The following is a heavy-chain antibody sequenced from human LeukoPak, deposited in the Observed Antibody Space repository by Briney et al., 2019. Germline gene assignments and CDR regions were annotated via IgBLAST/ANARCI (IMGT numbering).Heavy chain of an antibody. Sequence: SETLSLTCAVYGASFRNYYWSWIRQTPGKRLEWIGEIDHSGATNYNPSLKSRATLSLDTSKNQFSLRLSSVTAADTALYFCTLGANYYDRNTYYFTDHWGQGTLVTVSS. V-gene: IGHV4-34*03. D-gene: IGHD3-22*01. CDR1: GASFRNYY. J-gene: IGHJ5*02. CDR3: TLGANYYDRNTYYFTDH. CDR2: IDHSGAT.